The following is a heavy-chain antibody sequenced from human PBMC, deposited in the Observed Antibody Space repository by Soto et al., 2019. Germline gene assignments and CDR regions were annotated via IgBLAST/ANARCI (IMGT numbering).Heavy chain of an antibody. Sequence: ASVKVYCKVSGYTLTELSMHWVRQAPGKGLEWMGGFDPEDGETIYAQKFQGRVTMTEDTSTDTAYMELSSLRSEDTAVYYFAISGLFYYDSSGYRYFDYWGQATLLTVSS. V-gene: IGHV1-24*01. CDR2: FDPEDGET. D-gene: IGHD3-22*01. CDR3: AISGLFYYDSSGYRYFDY. CDR1: GYTLTELS. J-gene: IGHJ4*02.